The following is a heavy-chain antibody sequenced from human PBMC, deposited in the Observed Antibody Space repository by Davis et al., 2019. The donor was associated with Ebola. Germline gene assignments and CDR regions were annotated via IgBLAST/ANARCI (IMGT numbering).Heavy chain of an antibody. J-gene: IGHJ3*02. D-gene: IGHD5-12*01. CDR2: INPNDGRT. CDR1: GYSFISDG. V-gene: IGHV1-46*03. Sequence: ASVKVSCKASGYSFISDGINWVRQAPGQGLEWMGMINPNDGRTIYAQKFQGRVTVTRDTSTTTVYMDLSSLRSEDTALYYCTTPGGQDSGYDVFDIWGQGTMVTVSS. CDR3: TTPGGQDSGYDVFDI.